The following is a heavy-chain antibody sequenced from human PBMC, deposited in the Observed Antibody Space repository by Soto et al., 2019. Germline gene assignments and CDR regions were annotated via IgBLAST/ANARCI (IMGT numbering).Heavy chain of an antibody. CDR3: ARVGIVARADLDYYYGMDV. CDR1: GGTFSSYA. J-gene: IGHJ6*02. V-gene: IGHV1-69*13. Sequence: GASVKVSCKASGGTFSSYAIRWVRQAPGQGLEWMGGIIPIFGTANYAQKFQGRVKINADESTSTAYMELSSLRSEDTAGYYCARVGIVARADLDYYYGMDVWGQGTTVTVSS. CDR2: IIPIFGTA. D-gene: IGHD5-12*01.